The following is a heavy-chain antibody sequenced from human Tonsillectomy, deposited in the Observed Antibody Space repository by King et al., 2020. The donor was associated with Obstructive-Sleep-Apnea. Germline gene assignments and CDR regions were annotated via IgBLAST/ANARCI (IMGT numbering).Heavy chain of an antibody. J-gene: IGHJ4*02. CDR2: IYYSGNT. CDR1: GDSISSSHYY. V-gene: IGHV4-39*01. Sequence: LQLQESGPGLVKPSETLSLTCTVSGDSISSSHYYWGWIRQPPGKGLEWIGSIYYSGNTYYNPSLKSRVTVSADTSNNQFSLKLSSVTAADTAVYYCARQGDSLFDYWGQGTLVTVSS. D-gene: IGHD3-16*01. CDR3: ARQGDSLFDY.